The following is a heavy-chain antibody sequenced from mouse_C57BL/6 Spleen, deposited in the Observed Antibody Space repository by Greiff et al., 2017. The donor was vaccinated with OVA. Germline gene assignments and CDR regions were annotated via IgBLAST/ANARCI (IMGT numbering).Heavy chain of an antibody. CDR1: GFTFSSYA. CDR3: AREGDEDYFDY. J-gene: IGHJ2*01. V-gene: IGHV5-4*01. D-gene: IGHD3-3*01. CDR2: ISDGGSYT. Sequence: EVKLMESGGGLVKPGGSLKLPCAASGFTFSSYAMSWVRQTPEKRLEWVATISDGGSYTYSPDNVKGRFTISRDNDKNNLYLQMSQLKSEDTAVYYCAREGDEDYFDYWGRGTTRTVSS.